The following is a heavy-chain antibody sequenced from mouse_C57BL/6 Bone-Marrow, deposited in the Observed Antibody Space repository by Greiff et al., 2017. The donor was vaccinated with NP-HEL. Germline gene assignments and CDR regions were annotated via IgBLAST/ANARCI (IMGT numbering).Heavy chain of an antibody. D-gene: IGHD1-1*01. J-gene: IGHJ3*01. CDR1: GYAFTNYL. Sequence: VQLVESGAELVRPGTSVKVSCKASGYAFTNYLIEWVKQRPGQGLEWIGVINPGSGGTNYNEKFKGKATLTADKSSSTAYMQLSSLTSEDSAVYFCARYYYGSSPWFAYWGQGTLVTVSA. V-gene: IGHV1-54*01. CDR3: ARYYYGSSPWFAY. CDR2: INPGSGGT.